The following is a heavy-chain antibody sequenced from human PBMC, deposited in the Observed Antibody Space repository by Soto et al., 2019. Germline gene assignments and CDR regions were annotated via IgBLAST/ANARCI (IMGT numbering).Heavy chain of an antibody. CDR2: IYSGGST. D-gene: IGHD6-13*01. V-gene: IGHV3-53*04. CDR1: GFIVSSNY. Sequence: EVQLVESGGGLVQPGESLRLSCAASGFIVSSNYMSWVRQAPGKGLEWVSVIYSGGSTYYADSVQGRFTISRHNSKNTLYLQMNSLRAEDTAVYYCARCFGSSWPIDYWVQGTLVTVSS. CDR3: ARCFGSSWPIDY. J-gene: IGHJ4*02.